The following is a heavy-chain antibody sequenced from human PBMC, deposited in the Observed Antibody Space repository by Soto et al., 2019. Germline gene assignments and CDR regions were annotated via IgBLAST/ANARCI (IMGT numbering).Heavy chain of an antibody. Sequence: ESGGGVVQPGRSLRLSCAASGFIFSNYVMYWVRQAPGKGLEWVAFMSYDGTTKSYADSVKGRFTISRDNSQNTLYLQMNSLRPEDTGVYYCAREVLWSRYFDYWGQGTLVTVPS. CDR3: AREVLWSRYFDY. CDR2: MSYDGTTK. V-gene: IGHV3-30-3*01. J-gene: IGHJ4*02. D-gene: IGHD3-10*01. CDR1: GFIFSNYV.